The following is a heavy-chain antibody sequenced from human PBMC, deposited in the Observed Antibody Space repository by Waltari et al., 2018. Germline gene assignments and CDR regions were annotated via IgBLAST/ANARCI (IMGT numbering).Heavy chain of an antibody. CDR2: SHPRGTT. V-gene: IGHV4-4*07. CDR1: GVSISISY. Sequence: QVQLQESGPGLVKPSETLSLTCPVPGVSISISYWSLIRQSTGEGLEWIGRSHPRGTTNYNSALKNRVTMSVDTSKNQFSLNLSSVTAADTAIYYCARQGHYDFWTGYYLFDYWGQGTLVTVSS. J-gene: IGHJ4*02. D-gene: IGHD3-3*01. CDR3: ARQGHYDFWTGYYLFDY.